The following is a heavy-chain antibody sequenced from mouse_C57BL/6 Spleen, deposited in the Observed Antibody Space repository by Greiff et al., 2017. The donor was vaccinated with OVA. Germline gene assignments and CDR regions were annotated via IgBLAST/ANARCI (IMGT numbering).Heavy chain of an antibody. D-gene: IGHD2-3*01. CDR1: GFTFSSYA. V-gene: IGHV5-9-1*02. J-gene: IGHJ4*01. Sequence: EVKLMESGEGLVKPGGSLKLSCAASGFTFSSYAMSWVRQTPEKRLEWVAYISSGGDYIYYADTVKGRFTISRDNARNTLYLQMSSLKSEDTAMYYCTRDCDGYPYYYAMDYWGQGTSVTVSS. CDR2: ISSGGDYI. CDR3: TRDCDGYPYYYAMDY.